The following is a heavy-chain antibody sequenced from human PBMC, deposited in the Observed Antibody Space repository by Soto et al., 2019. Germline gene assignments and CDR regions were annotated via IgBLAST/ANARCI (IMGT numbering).Heavy chain of an antibody. V-gene: IGHV1-69*13. CDR1: GGTFSSYA. CDR2: IIPIFGTA. CDR3: ARSTTVVTPIDY. D-gene: IGHD4-17*01. Sequence: GASVKVSCKASGGTFSSYAISWVRQAPGQGLEWMGGIIPIFGTANYAQKFQGRVTITADESTSTAYMELSSLRSEDTAVYYCARSTTVVTPIDYWGQGTLVTVSS. J-gene: IGHJ4*02.